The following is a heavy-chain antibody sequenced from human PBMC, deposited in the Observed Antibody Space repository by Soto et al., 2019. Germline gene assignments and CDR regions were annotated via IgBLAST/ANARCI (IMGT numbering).Heavy chain of an antibody. D-gene: IGHD6-13*01. V-gene: IGHV3-30*18. Sequence: GRSLRLSCPNAGFPVCSYGMHWVRQAPGKGLEWVAVISYDGSNKYYADSVKGRFTISRDNSKNTLYLQTNSLRAEDTAVYYCAKDLGYSSNYGMDVWGQGT. CDR1: GFPVCSYG. J-gene: IGHJ6*02. CDR3: AKDLGYSSNYGMDV. CDR2: ISYDGSNK.